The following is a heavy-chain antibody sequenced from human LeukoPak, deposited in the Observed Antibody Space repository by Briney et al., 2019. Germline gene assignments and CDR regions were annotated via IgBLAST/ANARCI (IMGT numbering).Heavy chain of an antibody. Sequence: TGGSLRLSCAASGFTVSSNYMSWVRQAPGKGLEWVSVIYSGGSTYYADSVKGRFTISRDNSKNTLYLQMNSLRAEDTAVYYCARGRRGYSYGEIDYWGQGTLVTVSS. J-gene: IGHJ4*02. V-gene: IGHV3-53*01. CDR1: GFTVSSNY. CDR2: IYSGGST. CDR3: ARGRRGYSYGEIDY. D-gene: IGHD5-18*01.